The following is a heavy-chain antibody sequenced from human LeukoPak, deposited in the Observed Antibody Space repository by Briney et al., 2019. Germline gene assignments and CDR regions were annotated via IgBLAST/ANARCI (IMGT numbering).Heavy chain of an antibody. Sequence: GGSLRLSCAASGFTFSSYGVHWVRQAPGKGLEWVAVIWYDGSNKYYADSVKGRFTISRDNSKNTLYLQMNSLRAEDTAVYYCAKDTSSSYNWFDPWGQGTLVTVSS. J-gene: IGHJ5*02. CDR2: IWYDGSNK. CDR3: AKDTSSSYNWFDP. V-gene: IGHV3-33*06. D-gene: IGHD6-6*01. CDR1: GFTFSSYG.